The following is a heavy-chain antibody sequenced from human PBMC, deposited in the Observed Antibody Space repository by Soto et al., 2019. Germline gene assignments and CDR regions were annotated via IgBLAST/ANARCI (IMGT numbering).Heavy chain of an antibody. Sequence: QVTLKESGPVLVKPTETLTLRCTVSGLSITDSEMGVSWIRQPPGKALEWLAHIDSSGEKSYRTFLKNRLTTPKDTSKSQIVLIMTNMDPADTATYYCARRHLAVAVSPWFDPWGQGILVTVSS. CDR2: IDSSGEK. J-gene: IGHJ5*02. CDR3: ARRHLAVAVSPWFDP. D-gene: IGHD3-16*01. V-gene: IGHV2-26*01. CDR1: GLSITDSEMG.